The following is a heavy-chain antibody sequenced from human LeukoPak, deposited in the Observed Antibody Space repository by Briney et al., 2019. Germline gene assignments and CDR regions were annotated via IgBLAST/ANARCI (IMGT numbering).Heavy chain of an antibody. V-gene: IGHV3-66*01. CDR3: ARDLQPGAAAGSFDY. CDR2: IYSGGST. CDR1: GFTVSSNY. Sequence: GGSLRLSCAASGFTVSSNYMSWVRQAPGKGLEWVSVIYSGGSTYYADSVKGRFTISRDNSKNTLYLQMNSLRAEDTAVYYCARDLQPGAAAGSFDYWGQGTLVTVSS. J-gene: IGHJ4*02. D-gene: IGHD6-13*01.